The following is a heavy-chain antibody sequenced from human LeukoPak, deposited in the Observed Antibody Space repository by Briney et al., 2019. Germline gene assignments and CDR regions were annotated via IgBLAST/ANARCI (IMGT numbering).Heavy chain of an antibody. CDR2: IYSGGST. CDR1: GFTVSSNY. V-gene: IGHV3-53*04. J-gene: IGHJ5*02. CDR3: ASFTRSRFDP. Sequence: GGPLRLSCAASGFTVSSNYMSWVRQAPGKGLEWVSVIYSGGSTYYADSVKGRFTISRHNSKNTLYLQMNSLRAEDTAVYYCASFTRSRFDPWGQGTLVTVSS.